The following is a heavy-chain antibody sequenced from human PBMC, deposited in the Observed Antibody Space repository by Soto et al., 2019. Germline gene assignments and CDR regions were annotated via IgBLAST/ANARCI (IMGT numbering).Heavy chain of an antibody. Sequence: QVQLQQWGAGLLKPSETLSLTCAVYGGSFSGYYWSWIRQPPGKGLEWIGEINHSGSTNYNPSLRSRVPTSGHPSKTQFSLKLSSVTAADTAVYYCARARPVLLWFGGGDWFDPWGQGTLVTVSS. CDR1: GGSFSGYY. D-gene: IGHD3-10*01. CDR3: ARARPVLLWFGGGDWFDP. J-gene: IGHJ5*02. CDR2: INHSGST. V-gene: IGHV4-34*01.